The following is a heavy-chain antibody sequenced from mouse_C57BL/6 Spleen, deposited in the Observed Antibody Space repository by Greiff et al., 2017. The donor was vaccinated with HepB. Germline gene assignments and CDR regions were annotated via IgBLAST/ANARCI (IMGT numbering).Heavy chain of an antibody. V-gene: IGHV1-55*01. CDR3: ARGNFDYYGSAWFAY. J-gene: IGHJ3*01. CDR2: IYPGSGST. CDR1: GYTFTSYW. Sequence: QVQLQQPGAELVKPGASVKMSCKASGYTFTSYWITWVKQRPGQGLEWIGDIYPGSGSTNYNEKFKSKATLTVDTSSSTAYMQLSSLTSEASAVYYCARGNFDYYGSAWFAYWGQGTLVTVSA. D-gene: IGHD1-1*01.